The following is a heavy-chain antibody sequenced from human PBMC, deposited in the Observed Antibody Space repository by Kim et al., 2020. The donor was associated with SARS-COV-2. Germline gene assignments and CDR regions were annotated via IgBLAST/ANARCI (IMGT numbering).Heavy chain of an antibody. CDR3: ARPATTVTTYFDY. Sequence: YSPSFQGQVTISADKSISTAYLQWSSLKASDTAMYYCARPATTVTTYFDYWGQGTLVTVSS. J-gene: IGHJ4*02. V-gene: IGHV5-51*01. D-gene: IGHD4-4*01.